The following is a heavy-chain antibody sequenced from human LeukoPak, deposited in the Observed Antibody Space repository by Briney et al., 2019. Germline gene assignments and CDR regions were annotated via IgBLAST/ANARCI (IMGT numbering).Heavy chain of an antibody. D-gene: IGHD2-21*01. V-gene: IGHV3-30-3*01. J-gene: IGHJ4*02. CDR2: ISYDGSNK. CDR3: AKYSRGIFGPRGPFDY. CDR1: GFTFSSYA. Sequence: GGSLRLSCAASGFTFSSYAMHWVRQAPGKGLEWVAVISYDGSNKYYADSVKGRFTISRDNSKNTLYLQMNSLRAEDTAVYYCAKYSRGIFGPRGPFDYWGQGTLVTVSS.